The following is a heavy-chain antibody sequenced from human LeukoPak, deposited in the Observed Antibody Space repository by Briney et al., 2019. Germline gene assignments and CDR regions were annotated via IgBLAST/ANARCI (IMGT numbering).Heavy chain of an antibody. J-gene: IGHJ4*02. Sequence: GRSLRLSCAASGFTFSSYAMHWVRQAPGKGLEWVAVISYEGSNKYYADSVKGRFTISRDNSKNTLYLQMNSLRAEDTAVYYCARDRVGATDYFDYWGQGTLVTVSS. CDR3: ARDRVGATDYFDY. CDR2: ISYEGSNK. D-gene: IGHD1-26*01. CDR1: GFTFSSYA. V-gene: IGHV3-30-3*01.